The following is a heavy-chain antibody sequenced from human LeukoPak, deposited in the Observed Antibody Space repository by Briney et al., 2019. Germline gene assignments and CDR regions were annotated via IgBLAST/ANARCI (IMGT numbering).Heavy chain of an antibody. CDR3: ARAGTWFGELLIDY. J-gene: IGHJ4*02. Sequence: GGSLRLSCAASGFTFTTYWMSWVRQAPGKGLEWVANIKQDGTERYYVDSVKGRFTISRDNAKNSLYLQMNSLRAEDTAVYYCARAGTWFGELLIDYWGQGTLVTVSS. CDR2: IKQDGTER. V-gene: IGHV3-7*01. CDR1: GFTFTTYW. D-gene: IGHD3-10*01.